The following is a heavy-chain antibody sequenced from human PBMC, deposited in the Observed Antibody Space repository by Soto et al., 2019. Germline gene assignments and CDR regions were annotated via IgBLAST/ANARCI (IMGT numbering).Heavy chain of an antibody. D-gene: IGHD5-12*01. J-gene: IGHJ4*02. V-gene: IGHV3-30*18. Sequence: AGGSLRLSCAASGFTFSSYGMHWVRQAPGKGLEWVAVISYDGSNKYYADSVKGRFTISRDNSKNTLYLQMNSLRAEDTAVYYCAKIVYREKRWLQLPPDYWGQGTLVTVSS. CDR2: ISYDGSNK. CDR3: AKIVYREKRWLQLPPDY. CDR1: GFTFSSYG.